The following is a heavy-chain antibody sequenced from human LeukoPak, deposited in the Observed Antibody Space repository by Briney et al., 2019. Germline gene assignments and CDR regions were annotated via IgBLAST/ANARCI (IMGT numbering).Heavy chain of an antibody. J-gene: IGHJ3*02. CDR3: ARPTVDN. Sequence: GGSLRLSCAASGFTVSSSYVTWVRQAPGKGLEWVSVIYSGGSTYYADSVKGRFTISRDNSKNTLYLQMNSLRAEDTAVYYCARPTVDNWGQGTMVTVSS. V-gene: IGHV3-66*04. CDR1: GFTVSSSY. CDR2: IYSGGST. D-gene: IGHD1-26*01.